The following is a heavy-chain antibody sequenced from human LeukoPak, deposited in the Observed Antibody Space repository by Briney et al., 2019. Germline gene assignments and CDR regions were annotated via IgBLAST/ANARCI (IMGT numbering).Heavy chain of an antibody. J-gene: IGHJ6*02. D-gene: IGHD5-24*01. Sequence: PSETLSLTCAVYGGSFSGYYWSWIRQPPGKGLEWIGEINHRGGTNYNPSLKSRVTISVDTSKNQFSLKLSSVTAADTAVYYCARGGYTVLWGYYYYYGMDVWGQGTTVTVSS. V-gene: IGHV4-34*01. CDR1: GGSFSGYY. CDR3: ARGGYTVLWGYYYYYGMDV. CDR2: INHRGGT.